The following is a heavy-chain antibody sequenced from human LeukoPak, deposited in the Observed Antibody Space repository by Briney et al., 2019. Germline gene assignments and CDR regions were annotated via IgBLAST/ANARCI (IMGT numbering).Heavy chain of an antibody. CDR1: GGSMSSYY. CDR2: IYSSGST. Sequence: SETLYLTRTVSGGSMSSYYWNWVRQPPGKGLEWIGNIYSSGSTDYNPSLKSRVTISLDTSKFQFSLRLNSVTAADTAVYYCARADPNASGYFYRFNWFDPWGQGTLVTVSP. CDR3: ARADPNASGYFYRFNWFDP. D-gene: IGHD3-10*01. V-gene: IGHV4-59*01. J-gene: IGHJ5*02.